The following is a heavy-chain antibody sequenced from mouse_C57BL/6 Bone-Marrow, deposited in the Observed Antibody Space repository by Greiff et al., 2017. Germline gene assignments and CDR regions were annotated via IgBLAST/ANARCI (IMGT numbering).Heavy chain of an antibody. V-gene: IGHV1-54*01. CDR3: ARGKLGWFAY. CDR2: INPGSGGT. D-gene: IGHD4-1*01. Sequence: QVQLQQSGAELVRPGTSVKVSCKASGYAFTNYLIEWVKQRPGQGLEWIGVINPGSGGTNYNEKFKGKATLTADKSSSTAYMQLSSLTSEDSAVYFCARGKLGWFAYWGQGTLVTVSA. CDR1: GYAFTNYL. J-gene: IGHJ3*01.